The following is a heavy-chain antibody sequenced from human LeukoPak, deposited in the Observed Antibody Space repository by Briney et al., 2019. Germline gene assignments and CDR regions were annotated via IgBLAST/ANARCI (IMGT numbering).Heavy chain of an antibody. J-gene: IGHJ5*02. CDR2: INPNSGGT. CDR3: ARPAYSSSWYYSP. Sequence: GASVKVSSKASGYTFTGYYMHWVRQAPGQGLEWMGWINPNSGGTNYAQKFQGRVTMTRDTSISTAYMELSRLRSDDTAVYYCARPAYSSSWYYSPWGQGTLVTVSS. CDR1: GYTFTGYY. D-gene: IGHD6-13*01. V-gene: IGHV1-2*02.